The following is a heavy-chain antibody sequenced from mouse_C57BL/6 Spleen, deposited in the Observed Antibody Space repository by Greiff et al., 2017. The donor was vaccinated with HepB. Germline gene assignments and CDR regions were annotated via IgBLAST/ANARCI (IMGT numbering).Heavy chain of an antibody. Sequence: VQLQQSGTVLARPGASVKMSCKTSGYTFTSYWMHWVKQRPGQGLEWIGAIYPGNSDTSYNQKFKGKAKLTAVTSASTAYMELSSLTNEDSAVYYCTTYGNYVFFDYWGQGTTLTVSS. CDR2: IYPGNSDT. J-gene: IGHJ2*01. CDR3: TTYGNYVFFDY. CDR1: GYTFTSYW. V-gene: IGHV1-5*01. D-gene: IGHD2-1*01.